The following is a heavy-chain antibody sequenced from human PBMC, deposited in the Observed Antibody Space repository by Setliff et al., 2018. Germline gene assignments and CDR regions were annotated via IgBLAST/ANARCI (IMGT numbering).Heavy chain of an antibody. Sequence: PSETLSLTCTVSGGSISSYYWSWIRQPPGKGLEWIGYIYYSGSTNYNPALKSRVIISVDTSKNQFSLKLSSVTAADTAVYYCARDKLRFLENWFDPWGQGTLVTVSS. D-gene: IGHD3-3*01. V-gene: IGHV4-59*01. J-gene: IGHJ5*02. CDR3: ARDKLRFLENWFDP. CDR1: GGSISSYY. CDR2: IYYSGST.